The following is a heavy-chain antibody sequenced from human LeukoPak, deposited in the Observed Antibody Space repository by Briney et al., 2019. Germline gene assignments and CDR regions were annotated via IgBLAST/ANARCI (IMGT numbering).Heavy chain of an antibody. Sequence: ASVKVSCKASGYTFTGYYMHWVRQAPGQGLEWMGWINPNSGVTNYAQKFQGRVTMTRDTSISTAYMELSRLRSDDTAVYYCARETTTVTAEYFQRWGQGTLVTVSS. CDR2: INPNSGVT. CDR3: ARETTTVTAEYFQR. J-gene: IGHJ1*01. D-gene: IGHD4-17*01. CDR1: GYTFTGYY. V-gene: IGHV1-2*02.